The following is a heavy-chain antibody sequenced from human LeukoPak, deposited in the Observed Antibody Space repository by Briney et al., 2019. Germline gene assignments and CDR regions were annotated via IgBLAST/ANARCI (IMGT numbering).Heavy chain of an antibody. CDR2: ISWEGGST. CDR3: AKDGVVAALGDNWFDA. V-gene: IGHV3-43D*03. CDR1: GFTFDDYA. D-gene: IGHD2-15*01. J-gene: IGHJ5*02. Sequence: GGSLRLSCAASGFTFDDYAMHWVRQAPGKGLEWVSLISWEGGSTSYADSVKGRFTISRDNSKNSLYLQMNSLRDEDTALYYCAKDGVVAALGDNWFDAWGQGTLVTVSS.